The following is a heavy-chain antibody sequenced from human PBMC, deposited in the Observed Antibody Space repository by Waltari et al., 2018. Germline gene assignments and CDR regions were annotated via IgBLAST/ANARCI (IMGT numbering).Heavy chain of an antibody. J-gene: IGHJ6*02. D-gene: IGHD6-19*01. V-gene: IGHV4-4*02. Sequence: QVQLQESGPGQVKPSGTLSLTCTVSGDYISNINWWSWVRQPPGKGLEWIGEIYESGSTKYNPSLKSRVTISVDKSKNQFSLKMTFVTAADTAVYYCAMYSSGWSSNYHYYGMDVWGQGSTVTVSS. CDR2: IYESGST. CDR1: GDYISNINW. CDR3: AMYSSGWSSNYHYYGMDV.